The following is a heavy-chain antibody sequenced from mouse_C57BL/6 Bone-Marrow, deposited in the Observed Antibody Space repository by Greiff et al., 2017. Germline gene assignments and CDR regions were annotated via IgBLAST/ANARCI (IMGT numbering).Heavy chain of an antibody. CDR3: TRATGTHYYAMDY. V-gene: IGHV6-6*01. J-gene: IGHJ4*01. CDR2: IRNKANNHAT. CDR1: GFTFSDAW. Sequence: EVKVEESGGGLVQPGGSMKLSCAASGFTFSDAWMDWVRQSPEKGLEWVTEIRNKANNHATYYAESVKGRFTISRDDSKSSVYLQMNSLRAEDTGIYYCTRATGTHYYAMDYWGQGTSVTVSS. D-gene: IGHD4-1*01.